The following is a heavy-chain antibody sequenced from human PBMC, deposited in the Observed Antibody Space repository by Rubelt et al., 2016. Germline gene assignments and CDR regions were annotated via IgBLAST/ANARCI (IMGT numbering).Heavy chain of an antibody. CDR3: ARPGGGY. J-gene: IGHJ4*02. V-gene: IGHV3-48*04. CDR1: GFTFSGYS. D-gene: IGHD3-16*01. CDR2: ISGSTTSI. Sequence: GLVQPGGSLRLSCAASGFTFSGYSMSWVRQAPGKGLEWVSSISGSTTSIVYADSVKGRFTISRDNAKNSLYLQMNSLRAEDTAVYYCARPGGGYWGQGTLVTVSS.